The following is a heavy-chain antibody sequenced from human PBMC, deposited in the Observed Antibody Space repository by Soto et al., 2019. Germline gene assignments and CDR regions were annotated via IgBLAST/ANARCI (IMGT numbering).Heavy chain of an antibody. Sequence: GGSLRLSCAASGFTFGNYWMHWVRQAPGKGPEWVSRMTSDGRTTQYADSVKGRFTVSRDNAKNTLYLQMNSLRAEDTAVYYCARAEVDYWGRGTRVTVS. CDR2: MTSDGRTT. CDR1: GFTFGNYW. V-gene: IGHV3-74*03. CDR3: ARAEVDY. J-gene: IGHJ4*02.